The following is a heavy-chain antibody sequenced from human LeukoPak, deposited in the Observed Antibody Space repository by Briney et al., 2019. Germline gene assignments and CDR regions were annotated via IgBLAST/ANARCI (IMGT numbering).Heavy chain of an antibody. D-gene: IGHD1-7*01. Sequence: SETLSLTCTVSGGSISSSSYYWGWIRQPPGKGLEWIGSIYYSGSTNYNPSLKSRVTISVDTSKNQFSLKLSSVTAADTAVYYCARGVRELPFDYWGQGTLVTVSS. J-gene: IGHJ4*02. V-gene: IGHV4-39*07. CDR3: ARGVRELPFDY. CDR2: IYYSGST. CDR1: GGSISSSSYY.